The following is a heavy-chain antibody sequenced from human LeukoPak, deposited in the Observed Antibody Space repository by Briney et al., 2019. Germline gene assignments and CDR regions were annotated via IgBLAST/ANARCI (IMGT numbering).Heavy chain of an antibody. V-gene: IGHV4-31*03. CDR2: IYYSGST. Sequence: SQTLSLTCTVSGGSISSGDYYLSWIRQHPGKGLEWIVYIYYSGSTYYNPSLKSRVTISVDTSKNQFSLKLSSVTAADTAVYYCARAAGDYYDSSGYYAYYFDYWGQGTLVTVSS. D-gene: IGHD3-22*01. CDR1: GGSISSGDYY. CDR3: ARAAGDYYDSSGYYAYYFDY. J-gene: IGHJ4*02.